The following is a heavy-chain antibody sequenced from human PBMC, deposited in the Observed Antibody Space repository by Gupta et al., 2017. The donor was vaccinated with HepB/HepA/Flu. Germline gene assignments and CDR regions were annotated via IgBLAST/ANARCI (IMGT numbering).Heavy chain of an antibody. CDR2: ISNRAESYTT. V-gene: IGHV3-72*01. D-gene: IGHD3/OR15-3a*01. CDR3: ASFWTGDHFDS. CDR1: GFTFRAHF. Sequence: EVQLVESGGGLVQPGGSLRLSCAASGFTFRAHFMDWVRQAPGKGLEWVGHISNRAESYTTHYAASVQGRFTISRDDSYNSVYLQMNSLKNEDTAVYYCASFWTGDHFDSWGQGTLVTVSS. J-gene: IGHJ5*01.